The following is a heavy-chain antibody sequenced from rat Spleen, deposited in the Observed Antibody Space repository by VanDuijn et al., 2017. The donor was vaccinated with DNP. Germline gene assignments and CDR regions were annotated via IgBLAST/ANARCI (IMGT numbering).Heavy chain of an antibody. CDR1: GFTFSTAW. V-gene: IGHV6-6*01. CDR2: IKAKSNNYAT. Sequence: EVQLVESGGGLVQPGNSLKLSCGTSGFTFSTAWMYWYRQFPEKRLEWVARIKAKSNNYATDYTESVKGRFTISRDDSKSSIYLQMNNLKEEDTAIYYCAWGSFDYWGQGVMVTVSS. CDR3: AWGSFDY. J-gene: IGHJ2*01. D-gene: IGHD5-1*01.